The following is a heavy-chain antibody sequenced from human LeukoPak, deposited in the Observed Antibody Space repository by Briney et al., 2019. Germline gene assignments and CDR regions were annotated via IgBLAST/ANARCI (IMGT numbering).Heavy chain of an antibody. Sequence: SVKVCCKASGGTFTSYAISWVRQAPGQGHEWMGRIIPIFGTANYTQKFQGRVTITTDESTSTAYMELSSLRSEDTAVYYCARSYRGWNKYYFDYWGQGTLVTVSS. J-gene: IGHJ4*02. CDR3: ARSYRGWNKYYFDY. V-gene: IGHV1-69*05. CDR1: GGTFTSYA. CDR2: IIPIFGTA. D-gene: IGHD1/OR15-1a*01.